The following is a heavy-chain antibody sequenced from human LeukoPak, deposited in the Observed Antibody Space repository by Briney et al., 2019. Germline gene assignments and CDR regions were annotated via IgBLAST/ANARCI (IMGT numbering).Heavy chain of an antibody. CDR1: GITLGSSW. Sequence: PGGSLRLSCVASGITLGSSWMSWVRQAPGKGLEWVANIKQDGGDKNYVDSVKGRFTISRDNSKNSLYLQMDSLRPEDTAVYYCAKAPYRSSAYELEFDYWGQGTLVTVSS. CDR3: AKAPYRSSAYELEFDY. J-gene: IGHJ4*02. D-gene: IGHD3-22*01. CDR2: IKQDGGDK. V-gene: IGHV3-7*01.